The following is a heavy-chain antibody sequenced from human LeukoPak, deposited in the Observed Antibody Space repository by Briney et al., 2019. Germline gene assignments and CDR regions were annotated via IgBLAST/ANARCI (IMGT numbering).Heavy chain of an antibody. V-gene: IGHV3-30*02. J-gene: IGHJ4*02. Sequence: GGSLRLSCVASMFTFISYGMHWVRQAPGRGLDWVAYIRSDGSNEYYADSVKGRFTISRDKSENTVYLQMNSLRGEDTAVYYCVADFDYWGQGTLVTVSS. CDR1: MFTFISYG. CDR3: VADFDY. CDR2: IRSDGSNE.